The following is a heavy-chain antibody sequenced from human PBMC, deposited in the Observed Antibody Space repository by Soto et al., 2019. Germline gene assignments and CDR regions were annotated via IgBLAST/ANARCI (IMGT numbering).Heavy chain of an antibody. CDR2: IKSKTGGGTT. CDR1: GFTFSNAW. Sequence: GGSLRFSCAASGFTFSNAWMSWVRQAPGKWLEWVGRIKSKTGGGTTDYAAPVKGRFTISRDDSKNTLYLQMNSLKTEDTAVYYCTTRGYSSGWYYFDYWGQGXLVTVYS. V-gene: IGHV3-15*01. J-gene: IGHJ4*02. D-gene: IGHD6-19*01. CDR3: TTRGYSSGWYYFDY.